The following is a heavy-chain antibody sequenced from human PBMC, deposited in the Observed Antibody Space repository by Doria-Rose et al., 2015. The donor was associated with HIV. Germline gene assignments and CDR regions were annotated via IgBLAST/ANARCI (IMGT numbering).Heavy chain of an antibody. J-gene: IGHJ4*02. CDR2: IFSDDER. CDR3: ARIKSSRWYHKYYFDF. CDR1: GVSLSSPGMG. Sequence: QESGPVLVKPTETLTLTCTVSGVSLSSPGMGVSWIRQPPGKALEWLANIFSDDERSYKTSLKSRLTISRGTSKSKVVLTMTDTDPVDTATYYCARIKSSRWYHKYYFDFWGQGTLVIVSA. D-gene: IGHD6-13*01. V-gene: IGHV2-26*01.